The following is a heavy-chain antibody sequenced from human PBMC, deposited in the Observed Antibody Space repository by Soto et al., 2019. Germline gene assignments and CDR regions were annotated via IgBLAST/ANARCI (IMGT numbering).Heavy chain of an antibody. CDR1: GGSISSYY. V-gene: IGHV4-59*01. Sequence: SETLSLTCTVSGGSISSYYWSWIRQPPGKGLEWIGYIYYSGSTNYNPSLKSRVTISVDTSKNQFSLKLSSVTAADTAVYYCARGRITIFGVVIWDGFDYWGQGTLVTVSS. D-gene: IGHD3-3*01. J-gene: IGHJ4*02. CDR3: ARGRITIFGVVIWDGFDY. CDR2: IYYSGST.